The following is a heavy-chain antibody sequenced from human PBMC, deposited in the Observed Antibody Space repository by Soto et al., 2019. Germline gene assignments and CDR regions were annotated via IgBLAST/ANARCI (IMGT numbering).Heavy chain of an antibody. V-gene: IGHV3-21*01. CDR1: GFTFSSYS. D-gene: IGHD6-13*01. Sequence: GGSLRLSCAASGFTFSSYSMNWVRQAPGKGLEWVSSISSSSSYIYYADSVKGRFTISRDNAKNSLYLQMNSLRAEDTAVYYCARDVPRPGIAKYDAFDIWGQGTMVTVSS. CDR2: ISSSSSYI. J-gene: IGHJ3*02. CDR3: ARDVPRPGIAKYDAFDI.